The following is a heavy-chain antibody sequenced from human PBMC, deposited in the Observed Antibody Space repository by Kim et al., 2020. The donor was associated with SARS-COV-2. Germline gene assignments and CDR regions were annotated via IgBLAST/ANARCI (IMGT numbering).Heavy chain of an antibody. D-gene: IGHD1-26*01. CDR2: IYYSGST. V-gene: IGHV4-39*01. CDR1: GGSISSSSYY. CDR3: ASLVGAHDY. J-gene: IGHJ4*02. Sequence: SETLSLTCTVSGGSISSSSYYWGWIRQPPGKGLEWIGSIYYSGSTYYNPSLKSRVTISVDTSKNQFSLKLSSVTAADTAVYYCASLVGAHDYWGQGTLVTVSS.